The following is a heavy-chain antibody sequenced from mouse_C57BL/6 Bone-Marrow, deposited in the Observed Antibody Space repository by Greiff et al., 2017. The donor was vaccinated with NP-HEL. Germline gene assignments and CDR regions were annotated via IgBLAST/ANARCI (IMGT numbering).Heavy chain of an antibody. Sequence: QVQLQQPGAELVRPGSSVTLSCKASGYTFTSYWMDWVKQRPGQGLEWIGNIYPSDSETHYNQKFKDKATLTVDKSSSTAYMQLSSLTSEDSAVYYCAILDSSGYPDYWGQGTTLTVSS. CDR1: GYTFTSYW. CDR3: AILDSSGYPDY. CDR2: IYPSDSET. D-gene: IGHD3-2*02. V-gene: IGHV1-61*01. J-gene: IGHJ2*01.